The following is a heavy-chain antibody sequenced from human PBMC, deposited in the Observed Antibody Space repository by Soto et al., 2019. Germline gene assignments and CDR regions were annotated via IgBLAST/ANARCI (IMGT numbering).Heavy chain of an antibody. CDR3: ASLSITGTPTPTYYFDY. CDR1: GGSISSYY. D-gene: IGHD1-7*01. V-gene: IGHV4-59*12. J-gene: IGHJ4*02. CDR2: IYYSGST. Sequence: PSETLSLTCTVSGGSISSYYWSWIRQPPGKGLEWIGDIYYSGSTNYNPSLKSRVTISVDTSKNQFSLKLSSVTAADTAVYYCASLSITGTPTPTYYFDYWGQGTLVTVSS.